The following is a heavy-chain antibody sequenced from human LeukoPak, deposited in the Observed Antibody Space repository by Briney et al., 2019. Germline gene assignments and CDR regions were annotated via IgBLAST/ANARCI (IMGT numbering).Heavy chain of an antibody. Sequence: GGSLRLSCTASGFTFDDYAMSWVRQAPGKGLEWVGFIRIKAYGGTTEYAASVKGRFTISRDDSKSIAYLQMNSLKTEDTAVYYCTRPARKVVTEAGYWGQGTLVTVSS. CDR2: IRIKAYGGTT. D-gene: IGHD2-21*02. V-gene: IGHV3-49*04. CDR3: TRPARKVVTEAGY. J-gene: IGHJ4*02. CDR1: GFTFDDYA.